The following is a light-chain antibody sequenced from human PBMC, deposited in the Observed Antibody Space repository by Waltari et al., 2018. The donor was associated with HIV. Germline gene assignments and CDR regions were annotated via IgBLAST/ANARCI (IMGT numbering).Light chain of an antibody. V-gene: IGKV3-20*01. J-gene: IGKJ2*01. CDR2: GAS. Sequence: EIVLTQSTLTLSLSPGERATLSCRASQTVTSNYLAWYQVKPGQAPRLLIYGASIRATGVPDRFSGSGSGTDFTLTIGRLEPEDFAVYYCHQYGTSPQTFGQGSKVEIK. CDR1: QTVTSNY. CDR3: HQYGTSPQT.